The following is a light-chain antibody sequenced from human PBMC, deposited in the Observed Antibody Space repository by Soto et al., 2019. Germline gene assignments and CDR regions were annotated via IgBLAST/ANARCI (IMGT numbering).Light chain of an antibody. Sequence: QSVLTQPASVSGSPGQSITISCTGSSSDVGAYKYVSWYQQHPGKAPKLIIYEVSNRPSGVSNNFSGSKSGNTASLTISGLQAEDEATYYCSSYISSSIPVIFGEGTKVTVL. CDR2: EVS. CDR1: SSDVGAYKY. J-gene: IGLJ2*01. V-gene: IGLV2-14*01. CDR3: SSYISSSIPVI.